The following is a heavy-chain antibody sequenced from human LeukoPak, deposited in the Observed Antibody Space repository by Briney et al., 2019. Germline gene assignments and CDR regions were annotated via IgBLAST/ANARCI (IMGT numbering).Heavy chain of an antibody. V-gene: IGHV3-20*04. D-gene: IGHD1-7*01. CDR2: INWNGVST. Sequence: PGGSLRLSCAASGFTFGDYGLSWVRQAPGKGLGWVSGINWNGVSTGFADSVKGRFTISRDNAKNSLYLQMNSLRAEDTALYYCAILTRTPFDSWGQGTQVTVSS. CDR3: AILTRTPFDS. J-gene: IGHJ4*02. CDR1: GFTFGDYG.